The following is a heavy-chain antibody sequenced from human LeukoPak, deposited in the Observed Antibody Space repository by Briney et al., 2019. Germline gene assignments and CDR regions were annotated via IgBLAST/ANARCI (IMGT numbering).Heavy chain of an antibody. J-gene: IGHJ4*02. Sequence: ASVKVSCKASGYTFTGYYMHWVRQAPRQGLEWMGWINPNSGGTNYAQKFQGRVTMTRDTSISTAYMELSRLRSDDTAVYYCARAVLLGTDFDYWGQGTLVTVSS. D-gene: IGHD3-9*01. V-gene: IGHV1-2*02. CDR3: ARAVLLGTDFDY. CDR2: INPNSGGT. CDR1: GYTFTGYY.